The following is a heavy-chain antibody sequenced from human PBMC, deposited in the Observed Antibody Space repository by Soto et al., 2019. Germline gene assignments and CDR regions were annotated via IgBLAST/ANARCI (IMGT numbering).Heavy chain of an antibody. CDR1: GFTFSSYS. J-gene: IGHJ6*03. CDR2: ISSSSSTI. V-gene: IGHV3-48*01. Sequence: GGSLRLSCAASGFTFSSYSMNWVRQAPGKGLEWVSYISSSSSTIYYADSVKGRFTISRDNAKNSLYLPMNSLRAEDTAVYYCARVTIPLESIALYYYYYMDVWGKGTTVTVSS. D-gene: IGHD3-9*01. CDR3: ARVTIPLESIALYYYYYMDV.